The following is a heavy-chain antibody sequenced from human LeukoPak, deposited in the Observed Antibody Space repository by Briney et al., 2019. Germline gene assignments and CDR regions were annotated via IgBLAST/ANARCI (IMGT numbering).Heavy chain of an antibody. Sequence: PGRSLRLSCAASGFTFDDYAMHWVRQAPGKGLEWVSGISWNSGSIGYADSVKGRFTISRDNAKNSLYLQMNSLRAEDTALYYCAKAPASGYGTPCYFDYWGQGTLVTVPS. J-gene: IGHJ4*02. V-gene: IGHV3-9*01. D-gene: IGHD5-18*01. CDR3: AKAPASGYGTPCYFDY. CDR2: ISWNSGSI. CDR1: GFTFDDYA.